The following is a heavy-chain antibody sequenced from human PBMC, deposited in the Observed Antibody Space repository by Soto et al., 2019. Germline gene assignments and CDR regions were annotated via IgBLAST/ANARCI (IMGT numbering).Heavy chain of an antibody. V-gene: IGHV3-30-3*01. D-gene: IGHD6-19*01. CDR1: GFTFSSYA. CDR3: ARDHSFYSSGPHYYYYGMDV. Sequence: GGSLRLSCAASGFTFSSYAMHWVRQAPGKGLEWVAVISYDGSNKYYADSVKGRFTISRDNSKNTLYLQMNSLRAEDTAVYYCARDHSFYSSGPHYYYYGMDVWGQGTTVTVSS. CDR2: ISYDGSNK. J-gene: IGHJ6*02.